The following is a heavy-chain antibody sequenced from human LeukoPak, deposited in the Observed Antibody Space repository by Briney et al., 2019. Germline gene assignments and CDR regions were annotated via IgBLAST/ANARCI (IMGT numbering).Heavy chain of an antibody. D-gene: IGHD1-26*01. J-gene: IGHJ4*02. V-gene: IGHV3-9*03. Sequence: GGSLRLSXAASGFTFDDYAMHWVRQAPGKGLEWVSGISWNSGSIGYADSVKGRFTISRDNAKNSLYLQMNSLRAEDMALYYCAKGSYSGSYRNYFDYWGQGTLVTVSS. CDR2: ISWNSGSI. CDR3: AKGSYSGSYRNYFDY. CDR1: GFTFDDYA.